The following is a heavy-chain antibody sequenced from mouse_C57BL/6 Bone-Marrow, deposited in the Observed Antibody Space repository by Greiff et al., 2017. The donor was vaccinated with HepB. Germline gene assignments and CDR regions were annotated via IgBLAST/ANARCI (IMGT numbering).Heavy chain of an antibody. D-gene: IGHD2-4*01. CDR1: GFTFSDYG. V-gene: IGHV5-15*01. CDR2: ISNLAYSI. J-gene: IGHJ3*01. CDR3: ARQDYDEKFAY. Sequence: EVQVVESGGGLVQPGGSLKLSCAASGFTFSDYGMAWVRQAPRKGPEWVAFISNLAYSIYYADTVTGRFTISRENAKNTLYLEMSSLRSEDTAMYYCARQDYDEKFAYWGQGTLVTVSA.